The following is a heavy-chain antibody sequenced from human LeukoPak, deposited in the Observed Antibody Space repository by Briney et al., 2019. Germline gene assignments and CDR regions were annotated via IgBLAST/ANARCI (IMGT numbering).Heavy chain of an antibody. Sequence: PSETLSLTCTVSGGSISSSSYYWGWIRQPPGKGLEWIGSIYYSGSTYYNPSLKSRVTISVDTSKNQFSLKLSFVTAADTAVYYCARDKARITMIVVAYDAFDIWGQGTMVTVSS. V-gene: IGHV4-39*07. J-gene: IGHJ3*02. CDR2: IYYSGST. CDR3: ARDKARITMIVVAYDAFDI. D-gene: IGHD3-22*01. CDR1: GGSISSSSYY.